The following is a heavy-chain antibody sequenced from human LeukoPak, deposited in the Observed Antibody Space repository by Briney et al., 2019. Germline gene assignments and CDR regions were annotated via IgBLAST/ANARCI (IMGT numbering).Heavy chain of an antibody. V-gene: IGHV3-23*01. D-gene: IGHD6-13*01. CDR1: GFTVSTSA. J-gene: IGHJ4*02. CDR2: ISGSGGGT. Sequence: PGGSLRLSCAAAGFTVSTSAMSWVRQAPGKGLEWVSGISGSGGGTYYADSVKGRFTISRDNAKNSLYLQMNSLRAEDTAVYYCARDGTAVGINYDYWGQGTLVTVSS. CDR3: ARDGTAVGINYDY.